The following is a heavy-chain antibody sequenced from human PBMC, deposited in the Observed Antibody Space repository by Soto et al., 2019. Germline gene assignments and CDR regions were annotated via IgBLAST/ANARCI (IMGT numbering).Heavy chain of an antibody. CDR1: GFTFSDYY. CDR2: ISSSGSTI. J-gene: IGHJ6*03. V-gene: IGHV3-11*01. Sequence: QVQLVESGGGLVKPGGSLRLSCAASGFTFSDYYMSWIRQAPGKGLEWVSYISSSGSTIYYADSVKGRFTISRDNAKNSLYLQMNSLRAEDTAVYYCARAGSNYDFWSGGVSYYMDVWGKGTTVTVSS. D-gene: IGHD3-3*01. CDR3: ARAGSNYDFWSGGVSYYMDV.